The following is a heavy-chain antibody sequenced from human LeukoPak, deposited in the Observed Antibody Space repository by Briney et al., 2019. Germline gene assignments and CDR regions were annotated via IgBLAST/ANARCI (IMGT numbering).Heavy chain of an antibody. D-gene: IGHD2-15*01. CDR3: ARDGSGSGDY. V-gene: IGHV3-21*01. CDR2: ISSDSTNI. J-gene: IGHJ4*02. CDR1: GLTFSIYG. Sequence: PGGSLRLSCAASGLTFSIYGMNWVRQAPGEWLEWVASISSDSTNIYYTDSVKGRFTISRDNAKNSLYLQMNSLILEDTAVYYCARDGSGSGDYWGQGTLVTVSS.